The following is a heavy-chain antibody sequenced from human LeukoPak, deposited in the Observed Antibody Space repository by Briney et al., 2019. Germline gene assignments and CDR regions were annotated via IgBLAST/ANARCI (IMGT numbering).Heavy chain of an antibody. J-gene: IGHJ3*02. CDR1: GYTFTRYY. D-gene: IGHD3-22*01. V-gene: IGHV1-46*01. Sequence: ASVKVSCKASGYTFTRYYIHWVRQAPGQGLEWMGKMNPSGGTTTYAQKFQGRVTVTRDTPTSTVYMEMSSLRPEDTAVYYCARGHHAPYYYDSSGYRILSAFDIWGQGTMVTVSS. CDR3: ARGHHAPYYYDSSGYRILSAFDI. CDR2: MNPSGGTT.